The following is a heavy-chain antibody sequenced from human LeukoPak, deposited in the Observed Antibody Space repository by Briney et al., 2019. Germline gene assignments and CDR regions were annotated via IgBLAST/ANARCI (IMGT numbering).Heavy chain of an antibody. CDR3: ARISPYYYDSSPYCFDY. V-gene: IGHV3-48*02. Sequence: PRGSPRLSCAASGFTFSNSGMSWVGQAPGKGLEWLSYISSSGSTIYYADSVKGRFTISRDKAKNTLYLQMNSLRDEDTAVYYCARISPYYYDSSPYCFDYCGQGALFSASS. CDR2: ISSSGSTI. CDR1: GFTFSNSG. D-gene: IGHD3-22*01. J-gene: IGHJ4*02.